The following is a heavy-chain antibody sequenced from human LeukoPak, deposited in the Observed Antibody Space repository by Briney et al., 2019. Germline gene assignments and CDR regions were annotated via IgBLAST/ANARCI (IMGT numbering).Heavy chain of an antibody. D-gene: IGHD3-10*01. Sequence: GGSLRLSCAASGFTFSTYAMNWVRQAPGKGLEWVSGISGSDDSTYSAGSVKGQFTISRDNSKNMLYLQMNSLRADDTAVYYCARDRRGEYYFDYWGQGTLVTVSS. V-gene: IGHV3-23*01. CDR1: GFTFSTYA. CDR2: ISGSDDST. J-gene: IGHJ4*02. CDR3: ARDRRGEYYFDY.